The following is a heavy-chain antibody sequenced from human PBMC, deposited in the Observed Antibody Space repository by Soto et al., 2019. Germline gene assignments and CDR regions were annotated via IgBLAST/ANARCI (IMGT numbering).Heavy chain of an antibody. J-gene: IGHJ5*02. CDR2: IGTLHDT. D-gene: IGHD3-16*01. V-gene: IGHV3-13*01. Sequence: EVQLVESGGGSVQPGGSLGLSCAASGFTFSASDMHWVRQTTGGGLEWVAAIGTLHDTYYPDSVKGRFTISRDNARNSLNLKMNSLRAGDTGVYYFARQASYGHGGGGWLDPWGQGTLVTVSS. CDR3: ARQASYGHGGGGWLDP. CDR1: GFTFSASD.